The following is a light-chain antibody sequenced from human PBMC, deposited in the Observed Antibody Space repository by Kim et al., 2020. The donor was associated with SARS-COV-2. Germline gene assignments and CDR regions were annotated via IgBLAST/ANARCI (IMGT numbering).Light chain of an antibody. V-gene: IGKV1-39*01. CDR2: TAS. J-gene: IGKJ5*01. CDR3: QQNYSSPIT. Sequence: DIQMTQSPSSLSASVGDRVTITCRASQSISTFLNWYQQKPGKAPKLLIYTASSLASGVPSRFSGSGSGTEFTLTISSLQPEDFATYYCQQNYSSPITFGQGTQLEIK. CDR1: QSISTF.